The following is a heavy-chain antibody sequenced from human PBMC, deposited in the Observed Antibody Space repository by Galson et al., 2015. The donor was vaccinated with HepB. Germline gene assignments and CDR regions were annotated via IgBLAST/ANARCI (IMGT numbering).Heavy chain of an antibody. J-gene: IGHJ3*02. CDR1: GFSLSTSGMC. CDR3: ARMSRTAVAGRTDAFDI. D-gene: IGHD6-19*01. V-gene: IGHV2-70*01. CDR2: IDWDDDK. Sequence: PALVKPTQTLTLTCTFSGFSLSTSGMCVSWIRQPPGKALEWLALIDWDDDKYYSTSLKTRLTISKDTSKNQVVLTMTNMDPVDTATYYCARMSRTAVAGRTDAFDIWGQGTMVTVS.